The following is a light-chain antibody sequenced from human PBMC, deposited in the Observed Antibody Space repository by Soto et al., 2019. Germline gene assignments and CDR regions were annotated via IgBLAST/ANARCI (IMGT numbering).Light chain of an antibody. CDR2: SAS. CDR1: QTISYY. Sequence: DIHMTQSPASLSASVRDIVTFACRASQTISYYVNWYQQKPGKAPMLLIYSASSLQSGVPSRFSGSGSGTDLTLTINSLQPEDFATYICQQTYRLPWTFGQGTKVDNK. CDR3: QQTYRLPWT. V-gene: IGKV1-39*01. J-gene: IGKJ1*01.